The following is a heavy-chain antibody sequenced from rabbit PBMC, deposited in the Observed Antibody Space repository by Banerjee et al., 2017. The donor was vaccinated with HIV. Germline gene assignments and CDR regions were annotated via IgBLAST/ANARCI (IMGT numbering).Heavy chain of an antibody. D-gene: IGHD2-1*01. CDR3: ARDQGYDDYEGRFNL. CDR2: IDPVFGST. V-gene: IGHV1S7*01. CDR1: GFDFSSYY. J-gene: IGHJ4*01. Sequence: QLKESGGGLVQPGGSLKLSCKASGFDFSSYYMSWVRQAPGKGLEWIGYIDPVFGSTYYASWVNGRFTISSHNAQNTLYLQLNSLTAADTATYFCARDQGYDDYEGRFNLWGQGTLVTVS.